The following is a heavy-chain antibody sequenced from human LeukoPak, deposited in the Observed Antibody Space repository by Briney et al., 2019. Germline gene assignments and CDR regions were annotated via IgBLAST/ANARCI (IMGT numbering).Heavy chain of an antibody. J-gene: IGHJ4*02. Sequence: GGSLRLSCAASGFTFSRYAMHWVRQAPGKGLEWVAFIRYDGDGSTISYTGSVKGRFTISRDNSNNTLFLQMNSLREADTGVYFCAKDSAYDFWSGMTRQLVSWGQGTLVIVSS. CDR1: GFTFSRYA. CDR2: IRYDGDGSTI. V-gene: IGHV3-30*02. D-gene: IGHD3-3*01. CDR3: AKDSAYDFWSGMTRQLVS.